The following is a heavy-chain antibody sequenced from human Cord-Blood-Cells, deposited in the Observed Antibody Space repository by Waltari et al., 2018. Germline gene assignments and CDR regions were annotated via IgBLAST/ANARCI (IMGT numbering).Heavy chain of an antibody. J-gene: IGHJ5*02. D-gene: IGHD5-12*01. CDR1: GGSFSGYY. CDR2: INHSGST. CDR3: ARGEWLRSGWFDP. Sequence: QVPLQQWGARLLKPSETLSLTCAVYGGSFSGYYWRWIPQPPGKGLEWIGEINHSGSTNYNPSLKRRVTISVDTSKNQFSLKLSSVTAADTAVYYCARGEWLRSGWFDPWGQGTLVTVSS. V-gene: IGHV4-34*01.